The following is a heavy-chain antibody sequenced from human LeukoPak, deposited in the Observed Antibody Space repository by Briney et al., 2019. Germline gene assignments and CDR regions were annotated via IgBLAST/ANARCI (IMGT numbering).Heavy chain of an antibody. J-gene: IGHJ4*02. V-gene: IGHV1-69*13. CDR1: GGTFSSYA. CDR3: ARPRAYYYDSSGYYYEPFHFDY. D-gene: IGHD3-22*01. CDR2: IIPIFGTA. Sequence: SVKVSCTASGGTFSSYAISWVRQAPGQGLEWMGGIIPIFGTANYAQKFQGRVTITADESTSTAYMELSSLRSEDTAVYYCARPRAYYYDSSGYYYEPFHFDYWGQGTLVTVSS.